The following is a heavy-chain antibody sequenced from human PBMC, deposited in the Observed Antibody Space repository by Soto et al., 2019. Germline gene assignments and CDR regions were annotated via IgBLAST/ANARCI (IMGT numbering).Heavy chain of an antibody. CDR3: AYRTGFDY. CDR1: GFTFSTYD. Sequence: GGSLRLSCAASGFTFSTYDMSWVRQAPWKGLEWVSTINGGGRNADYADYVKGRITISRDNSKNTLYLQMKSLIAEDTAVYYCAYRTGFDYWGQGALVTVSS. V-gene: IGHV3-23*01. J-gene: IGHJ4*02. CDR2: INGGGRNA.